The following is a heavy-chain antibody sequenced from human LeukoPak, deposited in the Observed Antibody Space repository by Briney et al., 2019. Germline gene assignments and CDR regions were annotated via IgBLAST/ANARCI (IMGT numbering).Heavy chain of an antibody. Sequence: GASVKVACKASGYTFTGYYMHWVRQAPGQGLEWMGWINPNSGGTNYAQKFQGRVTMTRDTSISTAYMELSRLRSDDTAVYYCARMMPGAPYNWIDPWGQGTLVTVSS. CDR3: ARMMPGAPYNWIDP. D-gene: IGHD2-2*01. J-gene: IGHJ5*02. CDR2: INPNSGGT. CDR1: GYTFTGYY. V-gene: IGHV1-2*02.